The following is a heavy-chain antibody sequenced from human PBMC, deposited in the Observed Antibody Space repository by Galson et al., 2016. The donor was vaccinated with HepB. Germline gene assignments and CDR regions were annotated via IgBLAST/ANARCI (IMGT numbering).Heavy chain of an antibody. CDR1: GGSISSFC. Sequence: LSLTCSVSGGSISSFCWTWIRQPPGKGLEWIGYIYYTGSTKYNPSLKGRITISVETSKKQFSLKLTSVTAADTAMYYCARIKGETYYPYWYFDLWGRGTLVTVSS. V-gene: IGHV4-59*01. D-gene: IGHD1-26*01. CDR2: IYYTGST. J-gene: IGHJ2*01. CDR3: ARIKGETYYPYWYFDL.